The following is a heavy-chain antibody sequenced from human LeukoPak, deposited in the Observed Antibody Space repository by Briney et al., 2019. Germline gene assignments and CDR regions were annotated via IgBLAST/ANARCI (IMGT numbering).Heavy chain of an antibody. J-gene: IGHJ4*02. Sequence: GGSLRLSCAASGFTFSNYWMHWVRQAPGQGLEWVANINQDGSTKQYVGSLKGRFTIFRDNAKNSLYLQMNSLRAEDTAVYYCARERRLVYWGQGTLVTVSS. CDR3: ARERRLVY. CDR2: INQDGSTK. CDR1: GFTFSNYW. D-gene: IGHD6-6*01. V-gene: IGHV3-7*01.